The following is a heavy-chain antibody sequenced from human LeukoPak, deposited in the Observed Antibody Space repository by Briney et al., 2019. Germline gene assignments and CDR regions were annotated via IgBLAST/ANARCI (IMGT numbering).Heavy chain of an antibody. V-gene: IGHV3-11*06. CDR3: ARGLYSSGYYPRPYYYYGMDV. J-gene: IGHJ6*02. CDR2: VSYTSSST. Sequence: PGGSLRLSCAASGFTFTDYYMSWIRQAPGTGLEWVSYVSYTSSSTTYADSVKGRFTISRDNAKNSLYLQMNSLRAEDTAVYYCARGLYSSGYYPRPYYYYGMDVWGQGTTVTVSS. D-gene: IGHD3-22*01. CDR1: GFTFTDYY.